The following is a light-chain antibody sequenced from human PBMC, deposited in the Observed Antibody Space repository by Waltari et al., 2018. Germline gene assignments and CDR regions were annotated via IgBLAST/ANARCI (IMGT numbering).Light chain of an antibody. Sequence: EIVLTQSPGTLSLSPGERATLSCRASQSIRSNSLAWHQQKPGAATRLLIYGAYTRATSIPNVCIGRWSATVFTLTSSRLDAEYSAVYYCQQYGTSPPWTFGQGTKVEIK. J-gene: IGKJ1*01. V-gene: IGKV3-20*01. CDR3: QQYGTSPPWT. CDR1: QSIRSNS. CDR2: GAY.